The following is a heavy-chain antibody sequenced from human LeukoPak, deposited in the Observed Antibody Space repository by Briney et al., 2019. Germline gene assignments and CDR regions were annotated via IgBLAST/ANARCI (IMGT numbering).Heavy chain of an antibody. J-gene: IGHJ3*02. CDR1: GGSISSSNW. D-gene: IGHD2-15*01. Sequence: SETLSLTCDVSGGSISSSNWWIWVRQSPGKGLEWIGEMYHGGRTSYHPSLKSRVTISVDKSKNQFSLKLTSATAADTAVYYCACSWSNDAFDIWGHGTMVTVSS. CDR2: MYHGGRT. V-gene: IGHV4-4*02. CDR3: ACSWSNDAFDI.